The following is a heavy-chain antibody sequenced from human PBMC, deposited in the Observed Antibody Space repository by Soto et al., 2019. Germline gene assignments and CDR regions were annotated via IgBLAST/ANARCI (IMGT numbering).Heavy chain of an antibody. V-gene: IGHV4-39*01. J-gene: IGHJ4*02. CDR1: GDSIRSSSY. D-gene: IGHD5-12*01. Sequence: PSETLSLTCTVSGDSIRSSSYWGWIRQPPGKGLEWIGSIYSTGNTYYNPSLNSQVTISVDTSKNQFSLKLSSVTAADTAVYYCARLYVDIVAFDYWGQGTLVTVSS. CDR2: IYSTGNT. CDR3: ARLYVDIVAFDY.